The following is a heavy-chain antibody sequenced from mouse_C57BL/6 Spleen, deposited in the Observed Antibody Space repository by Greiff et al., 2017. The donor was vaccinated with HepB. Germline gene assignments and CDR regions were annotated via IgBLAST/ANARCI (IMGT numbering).Heavy chain of an antibody. CDR1: GFTFSDYG. CDR3: ARIDGDYLYYYAMDY. V-gene: IGHV5-17*01. J-gene: IGHJ4*01. D-gene: IGHD2-4*01. Sequence: EVHLVESGGGLVKPGGSLKLSCAASGFTFSDYGMHWVRQAPEKGLEWVAYISSGSSTIYYADTVKGRFTISRDNAKNTLFLQMTSLMSEDTAMYYCARIDGDYLYYYAMDYWGQGTSVTVSS. CDR2: ISSGSSTI.